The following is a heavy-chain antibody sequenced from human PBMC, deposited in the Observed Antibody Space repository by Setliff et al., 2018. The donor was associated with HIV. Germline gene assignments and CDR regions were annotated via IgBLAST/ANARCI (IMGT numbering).Heavy chain of an antibody. D-gene: IGHD3-3*01. J-gene: IGHJ4*02. CDR3: ARGRVLEWLLNH. Sequence: GGSLRLSCAASGFTFSRYGMHWVRQAPGKGLEWVAFISYDGSKKYDADSVKGRFTISRDGSKNMIFLQMNSLRVDDTAVYYCARGRVLEWLLNHWGQGTRVTVPQ. CDR1: GFTFSRYG. CDR2: ISYDGSKK. V-gene: IGHV3-30*04.